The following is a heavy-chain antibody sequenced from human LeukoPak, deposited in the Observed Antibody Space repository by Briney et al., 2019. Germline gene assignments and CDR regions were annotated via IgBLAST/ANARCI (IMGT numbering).Heavy chain of an antibody. Sequence: PGGSLRLSCAASGFTFGNYGMNWVRQAPGKGLEWVSAISDGGGSTYYADSVKGRFTISRDNAKNSLYLQMNSLRAEDTAVYYCARGPTRANSTDYWGQGALVTVSS. J-gene: IGHJ4*02. CDR3: ARGPTRANSTDY. CDR2: ISDGGGST. V-gene: IGHV3-23*01. CDR1: GFTFGNYG. D-gene: IGHD2/OR15-2a*01.